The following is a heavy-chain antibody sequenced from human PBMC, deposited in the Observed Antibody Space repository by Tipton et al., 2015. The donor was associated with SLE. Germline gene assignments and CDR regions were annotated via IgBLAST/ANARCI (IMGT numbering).Heavy chain of an antibody. D-gene: IGHD3-9*01. Sequence: SLRLSCAASGFTFSTYWMTWVRQAPGKGLEWVANINEDGSETYYVDSLKGRFTISRDNAKKSLYLQMNSLRADDTAVYFCARGFRADSEDLDSEDLDFWGQGTLVTVSS. V-gene: IGHV3-7*03. J-gene: IGHJ4*02. CDR1: GFTFSTYW. CDR2: INEDGSET. CDR3: ARGFRADSEDLDSEDLDF.